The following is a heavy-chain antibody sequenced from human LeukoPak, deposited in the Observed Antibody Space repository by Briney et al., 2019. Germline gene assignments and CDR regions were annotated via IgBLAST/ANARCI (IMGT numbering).Heavy chain of an antibody. CDR2: MQYDETEI. J-gene: IGHJ4*02. Sequence: GGSLRLSCTASGFTFKTSGMHWVRQAPGKGLEWVGFMQYDETEIYSADSVKGRFTFSRDNFKSTLYLQMNSLRAEDSAVYYCARESGATKIGQLLNYWGQGTLVSVSS. CDR1: GFTFKTSG. D-gene: IGHD3-10*01. CDR3: ARESGATKIGQLLNY. V-gene: IGHV3-30*02.